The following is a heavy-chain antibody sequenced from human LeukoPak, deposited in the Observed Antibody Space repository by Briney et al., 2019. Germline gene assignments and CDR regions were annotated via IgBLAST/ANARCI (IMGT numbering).Heavy chain of an antibody. CDR2: IYYSGST. CDR1: GGSISSSSYY. V-gene: IGHV4-39*07. Sequence: SETLSLTCTVSGGSISSSSYYWGWIRQPPGKGLGWIGSIYYSGSTYYNPSLKSRVTKSVDTSKNQFSLKLSSVTAADTAVYYCAREGEPFDYWGQGTLVTVSS. CDR3: AREGEPFDY. J-gene: IGHJ4*02. D-gene: IGHD1-14*01.